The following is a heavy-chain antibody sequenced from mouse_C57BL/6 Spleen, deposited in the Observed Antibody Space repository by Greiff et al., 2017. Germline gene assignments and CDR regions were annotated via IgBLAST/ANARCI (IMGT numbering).Heavy chain of an antibody. Sequence: VQLQQSGAELARPGASVKLSCKASGYTFTSYGISWVKQRTGQGLEWIGEIYPRSGNTYYNEKFKGKATLTADKSSSTAYMELRSLTSEDSAVYFCAGDLLWLRWYFDVWGTGTTVTVSS. CDR1: GYTFTSYG. CDR2: IYPRSGNT. D-gene: IGHD2-2*01. V-gene: IGHV1-81*01. CDR3: AGDLLWLRWYFDV. J-gene: IGHJ1*03.